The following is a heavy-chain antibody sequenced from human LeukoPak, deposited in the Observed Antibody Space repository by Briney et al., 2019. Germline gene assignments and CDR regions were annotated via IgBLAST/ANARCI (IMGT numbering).Heavy chain of an antibody. CDR2: INKGGRTI. Sequence: GGSLRLSCEASGFTFNTFRMSWVRQAPGKGLEWVAYINKGGRTINYVDSVKGRFTISRDNARNSLYLQMKSLRAEDTAVYYGGRGYSNSVFACDMWGERPRVSVSS. CDR1: GFTFNTFR. J-gene: IGHJ3*02. CDR3: GRGYSNSVFACDM. D-gene: IGHD4-11*01. V-gene: IGHV3-7*01.